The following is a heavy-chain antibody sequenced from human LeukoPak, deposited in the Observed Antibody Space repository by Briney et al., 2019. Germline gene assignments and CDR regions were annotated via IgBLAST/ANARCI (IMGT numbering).Heavy chain of an antibody. CDR3: ARDPPDSETLHAFDI. CDR1: GFTFSSYS. D-gene: IGHD1-14*01. CDR2: ISSRSSYI. Sequence: PGGSLRLSCAASGFTFSSYSMNWVRQAPGKGLEWVSSISSRSSYIYYADSVKGRFTISRDNAKNSLYLQMNSLGAEDTAVYYCARDPPDSETLHAFDIWGQGTMVTVSS. V-gene: IGHV3-21*01. J-gene: IGHJ3*02.